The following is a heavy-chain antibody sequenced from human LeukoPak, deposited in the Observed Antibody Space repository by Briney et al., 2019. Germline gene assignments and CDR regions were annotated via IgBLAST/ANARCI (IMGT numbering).Heavy chain of an antibody. J-gene: IGHJ4*02. CDR1: GFTFSTTW. CDR3: ATAGAFYFQK. D-gene: IGHD1-1*01. V-gene: IGHV3-74*01. Sequence: GGSLRLSCAASGFTFSTTWVHWVRQAPGQGLVWVSRIDGDARTIDYADSVKGRFIVSRDNAKNTLYLQMNSLRPEDTAVYYCATAGAFYFQKWGQGTLVTVSS. CDR2: IDGDARTI.